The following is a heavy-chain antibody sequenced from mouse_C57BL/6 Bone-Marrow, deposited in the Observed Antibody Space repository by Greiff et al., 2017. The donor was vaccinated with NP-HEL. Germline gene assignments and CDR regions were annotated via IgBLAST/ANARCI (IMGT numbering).Heavy chain of an antibody. J-gene: IGHJ2*01. V-gene: IGHV1-9*01. CDR3: AGGGYESNYPLFDY. D-gene: IGHD2-5*01. CDR1: GYTFTGYW. Sequence: VKLMESGAELMKPGASVKLSCKASGYTFTGYWIEWVKQRPGHGLEWIGEILPGSGSTNYNEKFKGKATFTADTSSNTAYMQLSSLTTEDSAIYYCAGGGYESNYPLFDYWGQGTTLTVSS. CDR2: ILPGSGST.